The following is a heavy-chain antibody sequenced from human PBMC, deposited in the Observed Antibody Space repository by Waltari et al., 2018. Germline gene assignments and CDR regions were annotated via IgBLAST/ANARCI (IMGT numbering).Heavy chain of an antibody. CDR2: IYSGGST. J-gene: IGHJ6*02. V-gene: IGHV3-53*01. CDR3: ARKMATTYYGMDV. D-gene: IGHD5-12*01. CDR1: GFTVSSNY. Sequence: EVQLVESGGGLIQPGGSLRLSCAASGFTVSSNYMSWVRQAPGKGLEWVSVIYSGGSTYYADSVKGRFTISRDNSKNTLYLQMNSLRAEDTAVYYCARKMATTYYGMDVWGQGTTVIVSS.